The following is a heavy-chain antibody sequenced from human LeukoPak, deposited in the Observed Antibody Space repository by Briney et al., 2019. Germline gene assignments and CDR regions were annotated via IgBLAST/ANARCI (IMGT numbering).Heavy chain of an antibody. V-gene: IGHV3-9*01. CDR2: ISWNSDTT. CDR3: AKDIYGDYGGFDY. J-gene: IGHJ4*02. D-gene: IGHD4-17*01. CDR1: GFTFGNYA. Sequence: GGSLRLSCAASGFTFGNYAIHWVRQVPGKGLEWVSGISWNSDTTGYADSVKGRFTISRDNAKNSVYPQMNSLRAEDTAVYYCAKDIYGDYGGFDYWGQGTLVTVSS.